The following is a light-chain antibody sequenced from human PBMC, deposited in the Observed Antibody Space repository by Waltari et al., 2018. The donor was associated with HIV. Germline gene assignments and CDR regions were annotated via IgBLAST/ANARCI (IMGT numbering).Light chain of an antibody. V-gene: IGKV2-30*01. CDR1: ERLVSADGNTY. J-gene: IGKJ1*01. CDR2: KVS. CDR3: AQETFWGWT. Sequence: VVLTAVQVSLSVSVGQSASISCRSSERLVSADGNTYLSWFQQRPGQSPRRLIYKVSNRDSGVPGKFSGSGAVRDFTLQINRVEAEDVATYYCAQETFWGWTFGPGTKVEI.